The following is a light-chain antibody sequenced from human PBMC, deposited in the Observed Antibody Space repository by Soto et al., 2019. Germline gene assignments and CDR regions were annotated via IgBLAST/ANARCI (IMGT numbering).Light chain of an antibody. CDR1: SGHSTYI. CDR3: ETWDSNTVI. CDR2: LEGSGTY. J-gene: IGLJ2*01. Sequence: QSVLTQSSSASASLGSSVKLTCTLSSGHSTYIIAWHQQQPGKAPRYLMKLEGSGTYNKGGGVPDRFSGSSSGADRYLAISYLQSEDEADYYCETWDSNTVIFGGGTKVTVL. V-gene: IGLV4-60*03.